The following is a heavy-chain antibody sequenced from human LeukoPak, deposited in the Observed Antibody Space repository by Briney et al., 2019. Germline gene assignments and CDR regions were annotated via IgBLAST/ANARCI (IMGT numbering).Heavy chain of an antibody. V-gene: IGHV3-48*01. CDR1: GFTFSSYN. CDR3: ARDSDSYYYYMDV. CDR2: ISGSRNAI. Sequence: GGSLRLSCAASGFTFSSYNMNWVRQAPGKGLEWVSYISGSRNAIYYSDSVKGRFTVSRDNAKNSLYLQMDSLRAEDTAVYYCARDSDSYYYYMDVWGEGTTVTVSS. J-gene: IGHJ6*03.